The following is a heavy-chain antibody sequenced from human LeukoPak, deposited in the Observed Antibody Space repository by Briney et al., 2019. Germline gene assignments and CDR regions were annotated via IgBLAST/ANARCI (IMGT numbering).Heavy chain of an antibody. CDR1: GYTFTSYG. CDR2: ISAYNGNT. Sequence: VSVKVSCKASGYTFTSYGISWVRQAPGQGLEWMGWISAYNGNTNYAQKLQGRVTMNTDTSTSTAYMELRSLRSDDTAVYYCARAAPWTTVVPYFDYWGERTLVTDSS. CDR3: ARAAPWTTVVPYFDY. V-gene: IGHV1-18*01. J-gene: IGHJ4*02. D-gene: IGHD4-23*01.